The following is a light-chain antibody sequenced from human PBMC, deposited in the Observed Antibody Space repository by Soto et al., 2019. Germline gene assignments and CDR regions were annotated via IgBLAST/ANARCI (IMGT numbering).Light chain of an antibody. J-gene: IGKJ3*01. CDR2: DAS. CDR3: HQRSTWPIT. V-gene: IGKV3-11*01. Sequence: EIVLTQSPATLSLSPGERATLSCRASQSISSYLACYQQKPDQAPRLLIYDASNTATGIPARFSGSGSGTDFTLTISSLEPEDFAGDYCHQRSTWPITFGTGTTVDIK. CDR1: QSISSY.